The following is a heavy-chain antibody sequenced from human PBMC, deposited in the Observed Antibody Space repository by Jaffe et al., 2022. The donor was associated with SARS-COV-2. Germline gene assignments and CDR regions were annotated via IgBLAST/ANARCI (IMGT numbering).Heavy chain of an antibody. CDR1: GFTFDDYA. Sequence: EVQLVESGGGLVQPGRSLRLSCAASGFTFDDYAMHWVRQAPGKGLEWVSGISWNSGSIGYADSVKGRFTISRDNAKNSLYLQMNSLRAEDTALYYCAKDIALEGYSYGYDYWGQGTLVTVSS. CDR2: ISWNSGSI. D-gene: IGHD5-18*01. J-gene: IGHJ4*02. CDR3: AKDIALEGYSYGYDY. V-gene: IGHV3-9*01.